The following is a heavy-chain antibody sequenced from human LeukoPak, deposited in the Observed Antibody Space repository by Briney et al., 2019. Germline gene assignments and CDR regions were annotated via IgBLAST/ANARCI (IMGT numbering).Heavy chain of an antibody. CDR3: AGSSGWGSWWFDP. Sequence: SETLSLTCTVSGGSISSYYWSWIRQPPGKGLEWIGYIYYSGSTNFNPSLKSRVTISVDTSKNQFSLRLRSVTAADTAVYYCAGSSGWGSWWFDPWGQGTLVTVSS. J-gene: IGHJ5*02. CDR2: IYYSGST. CDR1: GGSISSYY. V-gene: IGHV4-59*01. D-gene: IGHD6-19*01.